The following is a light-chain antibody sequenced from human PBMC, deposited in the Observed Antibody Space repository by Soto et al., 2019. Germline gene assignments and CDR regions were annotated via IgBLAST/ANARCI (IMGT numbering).Light chain of an antibody. V-gene: IGLV2-11*01. CDR1: SSDVGAYNF. Sequence: QSALTQPHSVSGSPGQSVTISCTGTSSDVGAYNFASWYQQRPGTAPRLIIYDVNKRPSGVPDRFSGSKSGNTASLTISGLQAEDEADYYCCSYAGNYKYFFGSGTKVTVL. CDR3: CSYAGNYKYF. CDR2: DVN. J-gene: IGLJ1*01.